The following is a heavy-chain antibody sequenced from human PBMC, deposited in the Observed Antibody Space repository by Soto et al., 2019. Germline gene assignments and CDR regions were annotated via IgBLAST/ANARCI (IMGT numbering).Heavy chain of an antibody. CDR1: GGSISSSNW. CDR2: IYHSGST. V-gene: IGHV4-4*02. CDR3: ARASSAVAGKGLGYYGMDV. D-gene: IGHD6-19*01. J-gene: IGHJ6*02. Sequence: QVQLQESGPGLVKPSGTLSLTCAVSGGSISSSNWWSWVRQHPGKGLEWIGEIYHSGSTNYNPSLKSRDTISVDKSKNQFSLKLSAVTAAVTSVYYCARASSAVAGKGLGYYGMDVWGQGTTVTVSS.